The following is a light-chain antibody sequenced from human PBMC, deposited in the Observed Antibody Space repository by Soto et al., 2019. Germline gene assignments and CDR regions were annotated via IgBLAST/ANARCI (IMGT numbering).Light chain of an antibody. J-gene: IGLJ3*02. CDR2: LNSDGSH. CDR3: QTWGTGIRV. Sequence: QLVLTQSPSASASLGASVNLTCTLSSGHSSYAIAWHQQQPEKGPRYLMKLNSDGSHSKGDGIPDRFSGSSSGAERYLTISSLQSEDEADYYWQTWGTGIRVFGGGTKLTVL. V-gene: IGLV4-69*01. CDR1: SGHSSYA.